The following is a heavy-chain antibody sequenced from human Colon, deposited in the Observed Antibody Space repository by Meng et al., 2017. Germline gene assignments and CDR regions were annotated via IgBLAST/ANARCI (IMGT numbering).Heavy chain of an antibody. D-gene: IGHD5-18*01. J-gene: IGHJ4*02. CDR1: GYTFTGYY. CDR3: AREYSFGRCFDY. V-gene: IGHV1-2*06. CDR2: INPNSGGT. Sequence: ASVKVSCKASGYTFTGYYMHWVRQAPGQGLEWMGRINPNSGGTNYAQKLQGRVTMTRDTSISTAYMELSSLRSDDAAVYYCAREYSFGRCFDYWGQGTLVTVSS.